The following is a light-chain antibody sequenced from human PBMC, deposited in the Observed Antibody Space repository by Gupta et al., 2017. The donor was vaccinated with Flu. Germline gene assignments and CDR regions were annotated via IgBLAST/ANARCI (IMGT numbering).Light chain of an antibody. CDR2: LVS. Sequence: DVVMTQSPLSLPVTLGQPASISCRSSQSLVYSDGNTILHWFQQRPGQSPRRLIYLVSHRESGVPDRFSGSGSGTEFTLKISRVEAEDVGVYFCMQGAHWPWAFGQGIKVEIK. CDR1: QSLVYSDGNTI. CDR3: MQGAHWPWA. J-gene: IGKJ1*01. V-gene: IGKV2-30*01.